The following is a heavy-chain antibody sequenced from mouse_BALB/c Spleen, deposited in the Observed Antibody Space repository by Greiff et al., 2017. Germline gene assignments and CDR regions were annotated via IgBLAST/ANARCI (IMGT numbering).Heavy chain of an antibody. J-gene: IGHJ3*01. D-gene: IGHD1-1*01. CDR1: GYTFTSYW. CDR2: INPSTGYT. CDR3: ARITTVAFDY. Sequence: VKLVESGADLAKPGASVKMSCKASGYTFTSYWMHWVKQRPGQGLEWIGYINPSTGYTEYNQKFKDKATLAADKSSSTAYMQLSSLTSEDSAVYYCARITTVAFDYWGQGTLVTVSA. V-gene: IGHV1-7*01.